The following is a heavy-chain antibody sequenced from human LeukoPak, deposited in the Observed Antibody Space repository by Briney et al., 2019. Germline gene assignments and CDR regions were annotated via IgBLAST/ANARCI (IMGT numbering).Heavy chain of an antibody. V-gene: IGHV3-23*01. CDR2: VGGTDGRT. CDR3: AKDGSYYFDY. Sequence: PGGSLRPSCAASGFTFSTYNMNWVRQAPGKGLEWVSAVGGTDGRTYYAAFVKGRFTIYRDNSKNTLYLQMNSLRAEDTAVYYCAKDGSYYFDYWGQGTLVTVSS. J-gene: IGHJ4*02. CDR1: GFTFSTYN.